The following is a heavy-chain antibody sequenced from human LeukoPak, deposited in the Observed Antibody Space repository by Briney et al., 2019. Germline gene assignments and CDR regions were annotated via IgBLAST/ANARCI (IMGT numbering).Heavy chain of an antibody. Sequence: PSETLSLTCTVSGGSISSYYWSWIRQPPGKGLEWIGFVYYTGSTNYSPSLKSRVTISVDTSKNQFSLKLRSVTAADTAVYYCARWNGGFFDYWGQGTLVTVSS. CDR1: GGSISSYY. D-gene: IGHD1-1*01. CDR2: VYYTGST. J-gene: IGHJ4*02. V-gene: IGHV4-59*01. CDR3: ARWNGGFFDY.